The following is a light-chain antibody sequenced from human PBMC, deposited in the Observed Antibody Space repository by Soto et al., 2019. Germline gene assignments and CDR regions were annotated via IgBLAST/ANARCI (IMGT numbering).Light chain of an antibody. CDR3: SSYRRGSTYV. CDR1: SSDVGGYNY. J-gene: IGLJ1*01. V-gene: IGLV2-14*01. Sequence: HCVLTQPASVSGSPLQSITVSCTGTSSDVGGYNYVSWYQQHPGKAPRLMIYDVTNRPSGVSNRFSGSKSGNTASLTISGLQAEDEADYYCSSYRRGSTYVFGTGTKVTVL. CDR2: DVT.